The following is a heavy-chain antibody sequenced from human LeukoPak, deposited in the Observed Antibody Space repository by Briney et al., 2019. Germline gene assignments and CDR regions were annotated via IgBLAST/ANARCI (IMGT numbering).Heavy chain of an antibody. D-gene: IGHD3-22*01. CDR3: ARDRGYDSSGYYLSLGAFDI. CDR1: GGTFSSYA. CDR2: IIPIFGTA. V-gene: IGHV1-69*13. Sequence: SVKVSCKASGGTFSSYAISWVRQAPEQGLERMGGIIPIFGTANYAQKFQGRVTITADESTSTAYMELSSLRSEDTAVYYCARDRGYDSSGYYLSLGAFDIWGQGTMVTVSS. J-gene: IGHJ3*02.